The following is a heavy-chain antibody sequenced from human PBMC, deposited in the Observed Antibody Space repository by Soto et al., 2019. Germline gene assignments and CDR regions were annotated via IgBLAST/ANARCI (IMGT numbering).Heavy chain of an antibody. J-gene: IGHJ4*02. CDR1: GYIFTDYY. V-gene: IGHV1-2*04. CDR3: ALSHIAARPNYDY. Sequence: ASVKVSCKASGYIFTDYYIHWVRQAPGQGLEWKGWINPNIGGTNYAQKFRGWVTMTRDTSISTAYMELSSLRSDDTAIYYCALSHIAARPNYDYWGQGTLVTVSS. D-gene: IGHD6-6*01. CDR2: INPNIGGT.